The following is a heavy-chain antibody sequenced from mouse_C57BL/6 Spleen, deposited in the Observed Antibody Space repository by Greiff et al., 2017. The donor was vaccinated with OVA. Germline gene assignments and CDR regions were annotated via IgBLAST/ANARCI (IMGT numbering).Heavy chain of an antibody. CDR2: IDPANGNT. J-gene: IGHJ3*01. D-gene: IGHD2-10*02. Sequence: VQLKESVAELVRPGASVKLSCTASGFNITNTYMHWVKQRPEQGLEWIGRIDPANGNTKYAQKFQGKATITADTTYNTAYLQLSSLTSEDTAIYYCARGYGTTAWFAYWGKGTLVTVSA. V-gene: IGHV14-3*01. CDR3: ARGYGTTAWFAY. CDR1: GFNITNTY.